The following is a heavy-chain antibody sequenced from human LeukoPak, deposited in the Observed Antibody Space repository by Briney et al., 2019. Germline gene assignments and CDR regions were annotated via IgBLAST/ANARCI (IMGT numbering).Heavy chain of an antibody. J-gene: IGHJ4*02. CDR3: ATDLPLSTRMAFDY. CDR1: GFTFNNAW. CDR2: IKSKTSGGTT. Sequence: GGSLRLSCTASGFTFNNAWMNWVRQAPGKGLEWDARIKSKTSGGTTDYAEPVKGRFTISRDDSKNTLFLQMNSLQPEDTAVYYCATDLPLSTRMAFDYWGQGTLVTVSS. V-gene: IGHV3-15*01. D-gene: IGHD1-1*01.